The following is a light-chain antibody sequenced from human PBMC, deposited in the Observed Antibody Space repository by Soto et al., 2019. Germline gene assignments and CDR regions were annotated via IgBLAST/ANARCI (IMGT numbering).Light chain of an antibody. V-gene: IGLV2-14*03. J-gene: IGLJ1*01. CDR3: TTYRRSPLYV. CDR2: DVN. CDR1: SSDISDSTS. Sequence: LTQPAPVAVPPLQSITVSWTGISSDISDSTSVSWYQQHPGEAPRLFSADVNYRPSGVTPRFSCYKSGNTASIPISGPLPEDEALDFCTTYRRSPLYVFGNGTKVTV.